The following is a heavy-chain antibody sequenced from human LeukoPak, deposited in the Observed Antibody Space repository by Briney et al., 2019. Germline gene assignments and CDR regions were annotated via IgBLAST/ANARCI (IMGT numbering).Heavy chain of an antibody. CDR2: VNQGGTEK. CDR3: AREHYFYHMDG. CDR1: GFTFNTYS. J-gene: IGHJ6*03. V-gene: IGHV3-7*01. Sequence: GSLRLSCAASGFTFNTYSMSWVRQAPGKGLEWVANVNQGGTEKFYVDSVKGRFTISRDNAENSLYLQMNSLRVEDTAVYYCAREHYFYHMDGWGEGTTVTVSS.